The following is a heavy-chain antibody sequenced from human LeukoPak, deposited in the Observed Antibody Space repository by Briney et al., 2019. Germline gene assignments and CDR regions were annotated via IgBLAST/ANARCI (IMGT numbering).Heavy chain of an antibody. CDR1: GYTFTAYY. D-gene: IGHD2-15*01. CDR3: ARPPRGYCSGGSCFDY. V-gene: IGHV1-2*02. CDR2: INPYSGGT. J-gene: IGHJ4*02. Sequence: ASVKVSCRASGYTFTAYYLHWVRQAPGQGLEWMGWINPYSGGTNYAQKFQGRVTLTRDTSINTAYMELSSLRSDDTAMYHCARPPRGYCSGGSCFDYWGQGTPVTVSS.